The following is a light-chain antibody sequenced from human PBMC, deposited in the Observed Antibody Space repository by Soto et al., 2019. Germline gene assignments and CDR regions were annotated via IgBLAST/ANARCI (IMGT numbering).Light chain of an antibody. CDR1: QSVSSN. V-gene: IGKV3-15*01. CDR3: QQYNNWPPKQYT. J-gene: IGKJ2*01. CDR2: GAS. Sequence: EIVMTQSPATLSVSPGERATLSCRASQSVSSNLAWYQHKPGQAPRLVIYGASTRATGIPARFSASGSGTEFSLTISSLQSEDFAVYCCQQYNNWPPKQYTFGQGTKLEIK.